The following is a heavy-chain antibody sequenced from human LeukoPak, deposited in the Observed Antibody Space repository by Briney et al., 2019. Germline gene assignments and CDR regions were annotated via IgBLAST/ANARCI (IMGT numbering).Heavy chain of an antibody. D-gene: IGHD4-17*01. V-gene: IGHV3-30*18. Sequence: GGSLRLSGAASGFTFSSYSMQWVRQTPGKGLEWVGIMSNSGENTFYGEAVKGRFTISRDNSQNTLYLQMNSLRPEDTAVYYCAKGGASVTRYVDYWGQGTLVTVSS. J-gene: IGHJ4*02. CDR1: GFTFSSYS. CDR2: MSNSGENT. CDR3: AKGGASVTRYVDY.